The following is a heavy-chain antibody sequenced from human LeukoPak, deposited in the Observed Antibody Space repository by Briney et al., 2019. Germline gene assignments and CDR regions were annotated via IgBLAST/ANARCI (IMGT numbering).Heavy chain of an antibody. Sequence: GGSLRLSCAASGFTFSSYWFSWVRQAPGKGLEWVAKIKHDGSDKYYVDSVKGRFTISRDDAKSSLYLQMNSLRAEDTAVYYCARGHTTVSGVYWGQGTLVTVSS. V-gene: IGHV3-7*01. CDR1: GFTFSSYW. CDR2: IKHDGSDK. CDR3: ARGHTTVSGVY. D-gene: IGHD1-1*01. J-gene: IGHJ4*02.